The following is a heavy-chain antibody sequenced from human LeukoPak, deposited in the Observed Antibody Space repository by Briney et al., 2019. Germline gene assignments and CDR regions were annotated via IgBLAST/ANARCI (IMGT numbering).Heavy chain of an antibody. V-gene: IGHV3-74*01. D-gene: IGHD3-10*01. Sequence: PGGSLRLSCAASGFTFSNYWMHWVRQVPGKGLVWVSHINSDGRIINYADSVKGRFTISRDNAKNTLYLQMNSLRVEDTAVYYFARGRGWYFDLWGRGTLVTVSS. J-gene: IGHJ2*01. CDR3: ARGRGWYFDL. CDR2: INSDGRII. CDR1: GFTFSNYW.